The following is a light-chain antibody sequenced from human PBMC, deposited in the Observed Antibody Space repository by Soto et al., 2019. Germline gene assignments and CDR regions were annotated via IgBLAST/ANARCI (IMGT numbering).Light chain of an antibody. V-gene: IGKV1-5*03. CDR3: QHFDNLPIT. CDR2: KAS. Sequence: IQLTQSPSTLSASVGDRVTITCRARQTISSWLAWYQQKPGKAPKLLIYKASTLKSGVPSRFSGSGSGTDFAFTISSLQPEDIATYYCQHFDNLPITFGQGTRLEIK. CDR1: QTISSW. J-gene: IGKJ5*01.